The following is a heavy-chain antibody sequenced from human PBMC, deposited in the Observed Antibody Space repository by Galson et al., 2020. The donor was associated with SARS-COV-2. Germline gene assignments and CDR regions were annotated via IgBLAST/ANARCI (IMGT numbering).Heavy chain of an antibody. V-gene: IGHV3-33*01. J-gene: IGHJ4*02. Sequence: GGSLRLSCAASGFTFSSYGMHWVRQAPGKGLEWVAVIWYDGSNKYYADSVKGRFTIPRDNSKNTLYLQMNSLRAEDTAVYYCAREGTLDIVATLDYWGQGTLVTVSS. D-gene: IGHD5-12*01. CDR3: AREGTLDIVATLDY. CDR2: IWYDGSNK. CDR1: GFTFSSYG.